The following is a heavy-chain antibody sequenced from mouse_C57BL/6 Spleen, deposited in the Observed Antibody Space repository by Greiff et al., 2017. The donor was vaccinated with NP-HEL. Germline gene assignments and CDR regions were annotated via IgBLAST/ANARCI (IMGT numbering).Heavy chain of an antibody. V-gene: IGHV5-17*01. CDR3: ARGGSNPYFDY. CDR1: GFTFSDYG. CDR2: ISSGSSTI. D-gene: IGHD2-5*01. J-gene: IGHJ2*01. Sequence: DVKLVESGGGLVKPGGSLKLSCAASGFTFSDYGMHWVRQAPEKGLEWVADISSGSSTIYYADTVKGRFTISRDNAKNTLFLQMTSLRSEDTAMYYCARGGSNPYFDYWGQGTTLTVSS.